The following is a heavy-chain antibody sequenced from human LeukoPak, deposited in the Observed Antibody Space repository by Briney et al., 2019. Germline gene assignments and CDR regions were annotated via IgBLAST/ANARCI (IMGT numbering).Heavy chain of an antibody. CDR1: GFTVSSNY. J-gene: IGHJ4*02. CDR2: IYSGGST. CDR3: AKDPAPTHYDFLTGYWVDY. V-gene: IGHV3-53*01. Sequence: GGSLRLSCAASGFTVSSNYMSWVRQAPGKGLEWVSVIYSGGSTYYADSVKGRFTISRDNSKNTLYLQMNSLRAEDTAVYYCAKDPAPTHYDFLTGYWVDYWGQGTLVTVSS. D-gene: IGHD3-9*01.